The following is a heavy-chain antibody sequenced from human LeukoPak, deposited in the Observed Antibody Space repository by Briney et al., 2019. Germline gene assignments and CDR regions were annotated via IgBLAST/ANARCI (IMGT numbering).Heavy chain of an antibody. CDR3: AGGLYGDYDLDY. D-gene: IGHD4-17*01. CDR1: GGTFSSYA. CDR2: TIPIFGTA. J-gene: IGHJ4*02. V-gene: IGHV1-69*01. Sequence: ASVTVFCKASGGTFSSYAISWVRQAPGQGLEWMGGTIPIFGTANYAQKFQGRVTITADESTSTAYMELSSLRSEDTAVYYCAGGLYGDYDLDYWGQGTLVTVSS.